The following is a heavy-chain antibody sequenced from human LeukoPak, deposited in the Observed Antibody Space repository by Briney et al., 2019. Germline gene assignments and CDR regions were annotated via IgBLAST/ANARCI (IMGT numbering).Heavy chain of an antibody. V-gene: IGHV4-34*01. Sequence: SETLPLTCAVYGGSFSGYYWSWIRQPPGKGLEWIGEINHSGSTNYNPSLKSRVTISVDTSKNQFSLKLSSVTAADTAVYYCARAIRFLEWFRLDYWGQGTLVTVSS. CDR3: ARAIRFLEWFRLDY. CDR2: INHSGST. CDR1: GGSFSGYY. D-gene: IGHD3-3*01. J-gene: IGHJ4*02.